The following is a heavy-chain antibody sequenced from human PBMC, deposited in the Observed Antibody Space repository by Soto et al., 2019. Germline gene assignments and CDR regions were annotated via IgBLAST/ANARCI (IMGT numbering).Heavy chain of an antibody. D-gene: IGHD3-22*01. CDR2: IYYSGST. CDR3: ARRSGYHSWFDP. V-gene: IGHV4-61*01. Sequence: SETLSLTCTFSDGSVSIGSYYWSWIRQPPGKGLEWIGYIYYSGSTNYNPSLKSRVTISVDTSKNQFSLKLSSVTAADTAVYYCARRSGYHSWFDPWGQGTMVTVSS. CDR1: DGSVSIGSYY. J-gene: IGHJ5*02.